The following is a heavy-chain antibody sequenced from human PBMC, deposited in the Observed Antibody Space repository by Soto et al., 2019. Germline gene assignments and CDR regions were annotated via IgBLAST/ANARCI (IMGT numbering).Heavy chain of an antibody. V-gene: IGHV3-15*01. D-gene: IGHD6-13*01. CDR1: GFTFSNAW. Sequence: GGSLRLSCAASGFTFSNAWMSWVRQAPGKGLEWVGRIKSKTDGGTTDYAAPVKGRFTISRDDSKNTLYLQMNSLKTEDTAVYYCTTDTPIARYYYYYSGLDVWGQGTTVTVSS. CDR2: IKSKTDGGTT. CDR3: TTDTPIARYYYYYSGLDV. J-gene: IGHJ6*02.